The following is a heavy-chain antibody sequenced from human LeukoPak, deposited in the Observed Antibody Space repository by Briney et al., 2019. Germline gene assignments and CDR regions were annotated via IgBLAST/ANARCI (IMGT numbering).Heavy chain of an antibody. Sequence: SETLSLTCNVSGDYITTTNYYWAWIRQPPGKGLEWIASIFYSGTTYYNPSLKSRVTISMDTSRKQISLRLSSVSATDTAVYYCARPPVEVTLDGFDIWGQGTMVTVSS. J-gene: IGHJ3*02. V-gene: IGHV4-39*01. D-gene: IGHD1-26*01. CDR2: IFYSGTT. CDR1: GDYITTTNYY. CDR3: ARPPVEVTLDGFDI.